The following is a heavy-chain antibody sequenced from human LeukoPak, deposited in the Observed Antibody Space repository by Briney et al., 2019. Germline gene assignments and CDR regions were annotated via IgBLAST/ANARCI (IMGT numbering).Heavy chain of an antibody. Sequence: ASVTVSRTASGGTFSSYAISWVRQAPGQGLEWMGGIIPIFGTANYAQKFQGRVTITADESTSTAYMELSSLRSEDTAVYYCARVINPYGMDVWGQGTTVTVSS. V-gene: IGHV1-69*13. D-gene: IGHD3-10*01. J-gene: IGHJ6*02. CDR1: GGTFSSYA. CDR3: ARVINPYGMDV. CDR2: IIPIFGTA.